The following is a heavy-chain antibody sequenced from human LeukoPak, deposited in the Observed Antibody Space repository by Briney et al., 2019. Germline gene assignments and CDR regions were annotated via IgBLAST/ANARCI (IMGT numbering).Heavy chain of an antibody. V-gene: IGHV3-48*02. Sequence: GGSLRLSCAASGFTFSSHSMNWVRQAPGKGLEWVSYISSSSSTIYYADSVKGRFTISRDNAKNSLYLQMNSLRDEDTAVYYCARPYYDILTGYLWFDYWGQGTLVTVSS. D-gene: IGHD3-9*01. CDR2: ISSSSSTI. CDR3: ARPYYDILTGYLWFDY. J-gene: IGHJ4*02. CDR1: GFTFSSHS.